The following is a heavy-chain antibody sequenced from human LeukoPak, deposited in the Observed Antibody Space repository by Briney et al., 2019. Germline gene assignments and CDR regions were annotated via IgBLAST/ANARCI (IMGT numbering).Heavy chain of an antibody. CDR2: INHSGST. J-gene: IGHJ6*02. D-gene: IGHD3-10*01. V-gene: IGHV4-34*01. Sequence: SETLSLTCAVYGGSFSGYYWSWIRQPPGKGREWIGEINHSGSTNYNPSLKSRVTISVDASKNQFSLKLSSVTAADTAVYYCARARITMVRGVNYGMDVWGQGTTVTVSS. CDR1: GGSFSGYY. CDR3: ARARITMVRGVNYGMDV.